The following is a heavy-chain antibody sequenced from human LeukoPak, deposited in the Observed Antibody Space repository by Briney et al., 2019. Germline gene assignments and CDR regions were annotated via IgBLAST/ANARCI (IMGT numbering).Heavy chain of an antibody. J-gene: IGHJ4*02. V-gene: IGHV3-23*01. CDR3: AKHGYYDFWTGGFDY. Sequence: GGSLRLSCAASGFTFTSYSMNWVRQAPGKGLEWVSAISGSGGSTYYADSVKGRFTISRDNSKNTLYLQMNSLRAEDTAVYYCAKHGYYDFWTGGFDYWGQGTLVTVSS. CDR1: GFTFTSYS. D-gene: IGHD3-3*01. CDR2: ISGSGGST.